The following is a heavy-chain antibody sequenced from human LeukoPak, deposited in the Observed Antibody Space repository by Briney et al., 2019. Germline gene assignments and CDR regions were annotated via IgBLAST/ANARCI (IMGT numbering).Heavy chain of an antibody. CDR3: ARAVPYPFYFDY. J-gene: IGHJ4*02. Sequence: SETLSLTCTVSGGSISSHYWSWIRQPPGEGLEWIGYIYDIGSPNYNPSLKSRVTISVDTSQNQFSLKLNSVTAADTAVYYCARAVPYPFYFDYWGQGAPVTVSS. V-gene: IGHV4-59*11. D-gene: IGHD2-2*01. CDR1: GGSISSHY. CDR2: IYDIGSP.